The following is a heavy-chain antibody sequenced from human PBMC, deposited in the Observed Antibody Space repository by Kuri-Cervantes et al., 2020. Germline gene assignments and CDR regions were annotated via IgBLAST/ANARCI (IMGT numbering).Heavy chain of an antibody. CDR3: ARGSRKRRIVVVPAAMRYFDL. D-gene: IGHD2-2*01. CDR2: INHSGST. J-gene: IGHJ2*01. Sequence: GSLRLSCAVYGGSFSGYYWSWIRQPPGKGLEWIGEINHSGSTNYNPSLKSRVTISVDTSKNQFSLKLSSVTAADTAVYYCARGSRKRRIVVVPAAMRYFDLWGRGTLVTVSS. CDR1: GGSFSGYY. V-gene: IGHV4-34*01.